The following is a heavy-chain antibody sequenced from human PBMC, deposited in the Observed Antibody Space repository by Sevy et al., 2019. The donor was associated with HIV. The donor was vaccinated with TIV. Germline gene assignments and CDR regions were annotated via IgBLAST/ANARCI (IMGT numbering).Heavy chain of an antibody. V-gene: IGHV3-30-3*01. J-gene: IGHJ4*02. Sequence: GGSLRLSCAASGFTFSSYAMHWVRQAPGKGLEWVAVISYDGSNKYYADSVKGRFTISRDNSKNTLYLQMNSLRVEDTAVYYCARILTYSSSRNPSPDYWGQGTLVTVSS. D-gene: IGHD6-13*01. CDR3: ARILTYSSSRNPSPDY. CDR1: GFTFSSYA. CDR2: ISYDGSNK.